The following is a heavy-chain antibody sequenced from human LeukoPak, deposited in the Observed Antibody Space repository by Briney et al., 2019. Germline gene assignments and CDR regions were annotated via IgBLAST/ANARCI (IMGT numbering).Heavy chain of an antibody. CDR1: GASIRSGDYY. CDR2: IYDSGST. D-gene: IGHD2-15*01. Sequence: SETLSLTCPVSGASIRSGDYYWSWIRQPPGKGLEWIGYIYDSGSTYYNPSLKSRITISVDTSENRLSLKLSSVTATDTAVYYCARDCSGGSCYGAFDIWGQGTMVTVSS. CDR3: ARDCSGGSCYGAFDI. V-gene: IGHV4-30-4*01. J-gene: IGHJ3*02.